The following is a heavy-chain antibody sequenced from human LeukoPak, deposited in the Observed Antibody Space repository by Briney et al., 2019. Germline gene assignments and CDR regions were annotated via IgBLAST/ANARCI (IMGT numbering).Heavy chain of an antibody. J-gene: IGHJ4*02. D-gene: IGHD4-23*01. CDR1: VYTFTGYY. CDR3: ARVVGGNPYYFDY. CDR2: INPNSGGT. V-gene: IGHV1-2*02. Sequence: ASVTVSCKGSVYTFTGYYMHWVRQPPGQGLEWMAWINPNSGGTNYAQKFQGRVTMTTDTSTSTAYMELRSLRSDDTAVYYCARVVGGNPYYFDYWGQGTLVTVSS.